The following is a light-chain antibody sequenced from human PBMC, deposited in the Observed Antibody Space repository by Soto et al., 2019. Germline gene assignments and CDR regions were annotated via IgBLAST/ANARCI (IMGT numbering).Light chain of an antibody. J-gene: IGLJ1*01. CDR3: ISYTVSRADV. V-gene: IGLV2-14*01. Sequence: QSALTQPASVSGSPGQSITISCSGTSSDIGTYNHVAWFQQFPGKTPKLVIYSDSDRPSGVSYRFSGSKSGNTASLTISRLQADDEADYYCISYTVSRADVFGTGTKLTVL. CDR1: SSDIGTYNH. CDR2: SDS.